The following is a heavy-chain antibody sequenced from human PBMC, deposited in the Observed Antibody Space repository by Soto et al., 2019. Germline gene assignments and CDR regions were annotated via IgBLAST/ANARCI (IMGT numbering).Heavy chain of an antibody. CDR1: GGSFSGYY. CDR3: ARDKITGPFDY. D-gene: IGHD2-8*02. V-gene: IGHV4-34*01. J-gene: IGHJ4*02. Sequence: QVQLQQWGAGLLKPSETLSLTCAVYGGSFSGYYWTWIRQPPGTGLEWIGEINHSGSTNYNPSLKRRVTISVDPSKNQFSLKLTSVTAADTAVYYCARDKITGPFDYWGQGTLVTVSS. CDR2: INHSGST.